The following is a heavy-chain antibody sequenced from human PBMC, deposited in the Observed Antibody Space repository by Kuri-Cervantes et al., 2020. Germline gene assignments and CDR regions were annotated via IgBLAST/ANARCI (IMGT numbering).Heavy chain of an antibody. J-gene: IGHJ6*02. CDR3: ARDPGNVPAAIPLYYYYGMDV. V-gene: IGHV1-18*01. D-gene: IGHD2-2*02. Sequence: ASVKVSCKASGGTFSSYTISWVRQAPGQGLEWMGWISAYNGNTNYAQKLQGRVTMTTDTSTSTAYMELRSLRSDDTAVYYCARDPGNVPAAIPLYYYYGMDVWGQGTTVTVSS. CDR2: ISAYNGNT. CDR1: GGTFSSYT.